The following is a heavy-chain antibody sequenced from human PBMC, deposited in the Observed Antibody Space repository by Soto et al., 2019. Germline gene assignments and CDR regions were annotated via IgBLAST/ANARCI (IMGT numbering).Heavy chain of an antibody. V-gene: IGHV3-7*03. D-gene: IGHD1-26*01. J-gene: IGHJ6*02. CDR1: GFTFSSYW. CDR2: IKQDGSEK. CDR3: AGVRIGYYYGMDV. Sequence: GGSLRLSCAASGFTFSSYWMGWVRQTPGKGLEWVANIKQDGSEKYYVDSVKGRFTISRDNAKNSLYLQMNSPRAEDTAVYYCAGVRIGYYYGMDVWGQGTTVTVSS.